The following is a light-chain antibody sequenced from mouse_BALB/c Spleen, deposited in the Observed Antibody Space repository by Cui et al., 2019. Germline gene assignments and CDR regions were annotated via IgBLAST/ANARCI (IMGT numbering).Light chain of an antibody. V-gene: IGKV4-86*01. CDR3: QQCNYPLT. CDR2: KIS. J-gene: IGKJ4*01. CDR1: SSVSY. Sequence: ETVFTQSPAITAAPLVQKVTITCSASSSVSYTHWYQQKSSTSTKPWIYKISKLASGVPARFSGSGSGTSYSLTISSMEAEDAAIYYCQQCNYPLTFGSGTKLEIK.